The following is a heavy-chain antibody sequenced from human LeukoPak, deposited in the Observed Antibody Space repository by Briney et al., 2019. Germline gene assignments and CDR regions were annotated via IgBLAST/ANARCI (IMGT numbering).Heavy chain of an antibody. D-gene: IGHD3-10*01. CDR3: ATEAELAWAPYYYGLDV. CDR1: GNTLSELS. Sequence: ASVKVSCKVSGNTLSELSIHWVRQTPGEALEWMGGFDPEDGETIYAEKFQARVTMTEDTSTDTAYMQLTNLRSEDTAVYFCATEAELAWAPYYYGLDVWGQGTTVTVSS. V-gene: IGHV1-24*01. J-gene: IGHJ6*02. CDR2: FDPEDGET.